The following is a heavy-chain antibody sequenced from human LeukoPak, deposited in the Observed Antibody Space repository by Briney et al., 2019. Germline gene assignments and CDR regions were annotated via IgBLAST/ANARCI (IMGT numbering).Heavy chain of an antibody. Sequence: GGSLRLSCAASGFTFSSYAMHWVRQAPGKGLEWVAVISYDGSNKYYAGSVKGRFTISRDNSKNTLYLQMNSLRAEDTAVHYCARDPYSSSPFFDYWGQETLVTVSS. CDR3: ARDPYSSSPFFDY. CDR1: GFTFSSYA. J-gene: IGHJ4*02. D-gene: IGHD6-6*01. V-gene: IGHV3-30-3*01. CDR2: ISYDGSNK.